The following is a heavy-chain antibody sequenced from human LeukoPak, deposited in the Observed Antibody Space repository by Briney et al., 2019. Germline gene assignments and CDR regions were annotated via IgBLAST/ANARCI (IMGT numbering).Heavy chain of an antibody. Sequence: GASVKVSCKASGYTFTSYYMHWVRQAPGQGLEWMGIINPSGGSTSYAQKFQGRVTMTRDTSTSTVYMELSSLRSEDTTVCYCARDLEWSTGGYWGQGTLVTVSS. CDR3: ARDLEWSTGGY. J-gene: IGHJ4*02. D-gene: IGHD3-3*01. V-gene: IGHV1-46*01. CDR1: GYTFTSYY. CDR2: INPSGGST.